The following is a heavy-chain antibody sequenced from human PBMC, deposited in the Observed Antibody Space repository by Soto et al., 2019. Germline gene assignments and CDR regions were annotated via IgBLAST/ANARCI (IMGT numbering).Heavy chain of an antibody. Sequence: QLQLQESGSGLVKPSQTLSLTCSVSAASISSGGYSWSWIRKPPGKGLEWIGYIYHSGSTYYNPSLKRRVTISADRSKDHVSLKLSSVPAADTAVYDSARVPGPWGQGTLVTVSA. CDR3: ARVPGP. CDR1: AASISSGGYS. CDR2: IYHSGST. V-gene: IGHV4-30-2*01. J-gene: IGHJ5*02.